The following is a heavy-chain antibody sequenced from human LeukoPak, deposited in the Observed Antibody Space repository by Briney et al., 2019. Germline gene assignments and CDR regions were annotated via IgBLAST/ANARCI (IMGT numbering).Heavy chain of an antibody. J-gene: IGHJ4*02. Sequence: PGGSLRLSCAASGFTFSRNWMHWVRQAPGKGLVWVSRINNEGRSTSYADSVKGRFTISRDNAKNTLYLQMNSLRAEDTAVYYCAGTYSFDSSGYYPFDYWGQGTLVTVSS. V-gene: IGHV3-74*01. CDR3: AGTYSFDSSGYYPFDY. D-gene: IGHD3-22*01. CDR1: GFTFSRNW. CDR2: INNEGRST.